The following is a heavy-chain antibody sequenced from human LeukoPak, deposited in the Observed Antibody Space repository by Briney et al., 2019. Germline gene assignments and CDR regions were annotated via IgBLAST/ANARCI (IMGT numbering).Heavy chain of an antibody. Sequence: GGSLRLSCAASGFTSSDYTMNWVRQAPGKGLEWVSGISVSDDSTYYADSVKGRFTMSRDNSNNMLYLQMNSLRAEDTAVYYCAKDRYCCSTNCPYDYWGQGTLVTVSS. D-gene: IGHD2-2*01. CDR2: ISVSDDST. V-gene: IGHV3-23*01. CDR1: GFTSSDYT. CDR3: AKDRYCCSTNCPYDY. J-gene: IGHJ4*02.